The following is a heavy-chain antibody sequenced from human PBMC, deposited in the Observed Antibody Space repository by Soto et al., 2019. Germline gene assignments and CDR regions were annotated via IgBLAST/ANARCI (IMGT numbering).Heavy chain of an antibody. J-gene: IGHJ6*02. CDR2: INPNSGGT. CDR3: AILGDIVVVPAAMSHYGMDV. V-gene: IGHV1-2*04. D-gene: IGHD2-2*01. Sequence: ASVKVSCKASGYNFTGYYMHWVRQAPGQGLEWMGWINPNSGGTNYAQKFQGWVTMTRDTSISTAYMELSRLRSDDTAVYYCAILGDIVVVPAAMSHYGMDVWGQGTTVTVSS. CDR1: GYNFTGYY.